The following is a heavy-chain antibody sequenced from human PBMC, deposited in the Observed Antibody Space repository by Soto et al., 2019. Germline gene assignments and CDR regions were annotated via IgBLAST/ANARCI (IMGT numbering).Heavy chain of an antibody. D-gene: IGHD3-3*01. CDR3: AKGAWNYYGMDV. CDR2: ISDSGDST. V-gene: IGHV3-23*01. CDR1: GLSFSTNA. Sequence: GGSLRLSCAASGLSFSTNAMSWVRQAPAKGLEWVSSISDSGDSTYYADSVKGRFTLSRDNSKNTVYLQMNSLRADDTAVYYCAKGAWNYYGMDVWGQGTTVTVSS. J-gene: IGHJ6*02.